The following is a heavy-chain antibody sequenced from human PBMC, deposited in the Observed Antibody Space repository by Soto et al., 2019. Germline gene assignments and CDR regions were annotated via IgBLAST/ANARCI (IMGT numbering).Heavy chain of an antibody. J-gene: IGHJ5*01. CDR2: ISGSNGAT. D-gene: IGHD5-12*01. Sequence: QVQLVQSGAEVKKPGASVKVSCKFSGHSFINYGMTWVRQAPGQGFEWMGWISGSNGATNYAQRFQGRVTLTTDTSTNTAYMELRSLRLDDTAIYYCARDSKWLIINGNWFDSWGQGTLVTVSS. V-gene: IGHV1-18*04. CDR3: ARDSKWLIINGNWFDS. CDR1: GHSFINYG.